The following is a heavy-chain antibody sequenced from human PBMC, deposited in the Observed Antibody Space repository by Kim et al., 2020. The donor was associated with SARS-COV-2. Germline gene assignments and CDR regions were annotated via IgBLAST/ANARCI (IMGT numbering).Heavy chain of an antibody. J-gene: IGHJ4*02. Sequence: LETLSLTCTVSGGSISSYYWSWIRQPPGKGLEWIGYIYYSGSTNYNPSLKSRVTISVDTSKNQFSLKLGSVTDADTAVYYCARAENPRYCSSTSCYEGYYFDYWGQGTLVTVSS. V-gene: IGHV4-59*13. CDR3: ARAENPRYCSSTSCYEGYYFDY. CDR1: GGSISSYY. CDR2: IYYSGST. D-gene: IGHD2-2*01.